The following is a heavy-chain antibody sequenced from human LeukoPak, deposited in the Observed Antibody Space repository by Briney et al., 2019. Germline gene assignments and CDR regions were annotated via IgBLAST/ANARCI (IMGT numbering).Heavy chain of an antibody. Sequence: GGSLRLSCAASGFSFSTYGFNWVRQAPGKGLEWVSYISSSSALYYADSVKGRFTISRDNAKNSLYLQMNSLRAEDTAVYYCARDWAAHYFDYWGQGILVTISS. D-gene: IGHD3-16*01. CDR3: ARDWAAHYFDY. CDR1: GFSFSTYG. J-gene: IGHJ4*02. V-gene: IGHV3-48*04. CDR2: ISSSSAL.